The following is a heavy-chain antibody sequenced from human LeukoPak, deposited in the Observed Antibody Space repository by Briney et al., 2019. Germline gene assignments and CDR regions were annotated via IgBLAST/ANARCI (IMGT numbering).Heavy chain of an antibody. CDR3: ARGYQLLDWFDP. D-gene: IGHD2-2*01. Sequence: NPSETLSLTCTVSGYSISSGYYWGWIRQPPGKGLEWIGSIYHSGSTYYNPSLKSRVTISVDTSKNQFSLKLSSVTAADTAVYYCARGYQLLDWFDPWGQGTLVTVS. V-gene: IGHV4-38-2*02. J-gene: IGHJ5*02. CDR1: GYSISSGYY. CDR2: IYHSGST.